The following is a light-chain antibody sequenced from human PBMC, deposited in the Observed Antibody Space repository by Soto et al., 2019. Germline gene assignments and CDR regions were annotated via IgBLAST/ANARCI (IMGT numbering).Light chain of an antibody. V-gene: IGKV1-5*03. CDR2: KAS. Sequence: DIQMTQSPSTLSASVGDRVTITCRASQFVSTWLAWFQQKPGKAPKILIYKASTLESGVPSRFSGSRSETEFTLTIDGLQPDDFATYYCQQYNTYPWTFGQGTKVDIK. J-gene: IGKJ1*01. CDR1: QFVSTW. CDR3: QQYNTYPWT.